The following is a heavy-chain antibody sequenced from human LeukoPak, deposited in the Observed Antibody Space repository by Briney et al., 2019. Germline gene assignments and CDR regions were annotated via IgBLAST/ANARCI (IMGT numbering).Heavy chain of an antibody. V-gene: IGHV3-30-3*01. CDR3: ARELYESYYYYYYGMDV. CDR2: ISYDGSNK. CDR1: GFTFSSYA. J-gene: IGHJ6*02. Sequence: GGSLRLSCAASGFTFSSYAMHWVRQAPGKGLEWVAVISYDGSNKYYADSAKGRFTISRDNSKNTLYLQMNSLRAEDTAVYYCARELYESYYYYYYGMDVWGQGTTVTVSS. D-gene: IGHD3-3*01.